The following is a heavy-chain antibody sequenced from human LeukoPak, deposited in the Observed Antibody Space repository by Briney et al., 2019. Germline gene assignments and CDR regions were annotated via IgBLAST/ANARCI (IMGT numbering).Heavy chain of an antibody. V-gene: IGHV1-69*13. J-gene: IGHJ1*01. CDR2: IIPIFGTA. CDR1: GGTFSSYA. CDR3: AGGGLRYFDWLLDAEYFQH. Sequence: SVKVSCKASGGTFSSYAISWVRQAPGQGLEWMGGIIPIFGTANYAQKFQGRATITADESTSTAYMELSSLRSEDTAVYYCAGGGLRYFDWLLDAEYFQHWGQGTLVTVSS. D-gene: IGHD3-9*01.